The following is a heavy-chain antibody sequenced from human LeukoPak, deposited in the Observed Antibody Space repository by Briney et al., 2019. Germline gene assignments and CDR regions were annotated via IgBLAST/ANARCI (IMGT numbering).Heavy chain of an antibody. CDR3: ATRNNFEY. V-gene: IGHV3-7*01. Sequence: GGSLRLSCTVSGFTSFSGHLMKWVRQAPGKGLEWVANIRFDGSEIGYGDSVEGRFIISRDNSKNSLYLQMNSLRAEDTAVYYCATRNNFEYWGQGTLVTVSS. CDR2: IRFDGSEI. CDR1: GFTSFSGHL. J-gene: IGHJ4*02.